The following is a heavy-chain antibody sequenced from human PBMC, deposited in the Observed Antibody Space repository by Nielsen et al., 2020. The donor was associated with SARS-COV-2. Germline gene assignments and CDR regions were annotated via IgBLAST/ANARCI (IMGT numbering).Heavy chain of an antibody. CDR2: ISGSGGST. CDR1: GFTFSSYA. D-gene: IGHD3-9*01. CDR3: AKDRFTKILTGYDY. Sequence: GESLKISCAASGFTFSSYAMSWVRQAPGKGLEWVSAISGSGGSTYYADSVKGRFTISRDNSKNTLYLQMNSLRAEDTAVYYCAKDRFTKILTGYDYWGQGTLVTVSS. J-gene: IGHJ4*02. V-gene: IGHV3-23*01.